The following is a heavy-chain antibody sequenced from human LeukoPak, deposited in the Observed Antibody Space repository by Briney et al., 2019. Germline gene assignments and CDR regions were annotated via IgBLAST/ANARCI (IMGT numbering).Heavy chain of an antibody. D-gene: IGHD5-24*01. Sequence: GGSLRLSCAASGFTFSTYAMSWVRQAPGKGLEWLSYISGSGSDTNYADSVKGRFTTSGDNAKNSLYLQMNSPRAEDTAVYYCTRMAGGLWDYWGQGTLVTVSS. CDR2: ISGSGSDT. CDR3: TRMAGGLWDY. J-gene: IGHJ4*02. CDR1: GFTFSTYA. V-gene: IGHV3-11*06.